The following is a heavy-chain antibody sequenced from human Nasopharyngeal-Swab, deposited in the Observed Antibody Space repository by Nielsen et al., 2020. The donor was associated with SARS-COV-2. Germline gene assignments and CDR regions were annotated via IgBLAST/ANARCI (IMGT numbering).Heavy chain of an antibody. Sequence: SETLSLTCSVSGGSIRDNNYYWSWIRQPPGKGLEWIGSMSYSGVTFYNPSLRNRVTLSVDTSKNLLSLKLDSVTDADTALYYCARHSRVTTVVVVTLFDFWGQGIQVTVSS. CDR3: ARHSRVTTVVVVTLFDF. CDR1: GGSIRDNNYY. V-gene: IGHV4-39*01. CDR2: MSYSGVT. J-gene: IGHJ4*02. D-gene: IGHD3-22*01.